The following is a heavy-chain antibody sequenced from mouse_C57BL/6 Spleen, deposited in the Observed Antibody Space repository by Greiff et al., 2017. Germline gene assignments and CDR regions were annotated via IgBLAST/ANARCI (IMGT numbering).Heavy chain of an antibody. D-gene: IGHD1-1*01. CDR2: IDPENGDT. Sequence: EVQLQESGAELVRPGASVKLSCTASGFNIKDDYMHWVKQGPEQGLEWIGWIDPENGDTEYASKFQGKATITADTTSNTAYLQLSSLTSEHTAVYYCTTNCGSSLLWYFDVWGTGTTVTVSS. J-gene: IGHJ1*03. CDR3: TTNCGSSLLWYFDV. CDR1: GFNIKDDY. V-gene: IGHV14-4*01.